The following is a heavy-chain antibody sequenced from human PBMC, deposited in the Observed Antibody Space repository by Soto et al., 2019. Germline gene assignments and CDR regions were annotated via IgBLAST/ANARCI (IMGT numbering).Heavy chain of an antibody. CDR3: AQDYTVAADPSSVILFDY. D-gene: IGHD2-15*01. V-gene: IGHV3-23*01. J-gene: IGHJ4*02. CDR1: GFTFNHYA. Sequence: GSLRLSCAASGFTFNHYAMSWVRQAPGKGLEWVSIIIANGGTFYADSVKGRFTISRDNSKNTVYLQMSSLRVEDTAIYYCAQDYTVAADPSSVILFDYWGQGALVTVSS. CDR2: IIANGGT.